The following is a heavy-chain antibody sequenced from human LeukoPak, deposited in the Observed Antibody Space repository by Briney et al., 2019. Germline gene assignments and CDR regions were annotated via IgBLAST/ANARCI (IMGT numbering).Heavy chain of an antibody. J-gene: IGHJ4*02. Sequence: GGSLRLSCVVSGFTFNRCWMNWVRQAPGKGLEWVAHINPDGRDTYYVDSVKGRFTISRDNAQNSMYLQMNSLRAEDTAVYYCAKDLVRNSVHIVVVVAARASFDYWGQGTLVTVSS. D-gene: IGHD2-15*01. CDR1: GFTFNRCW. V-gene: IGHV3-7*03. CDR2: INPDGRDT. CDR3: AKDLVRNSVHIVVVVAARASFDY.